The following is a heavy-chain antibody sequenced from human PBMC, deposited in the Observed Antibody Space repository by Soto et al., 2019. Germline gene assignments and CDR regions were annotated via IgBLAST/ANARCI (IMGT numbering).Heavy chain of an antibody. CDR1: GFTFSDYY. Sequence: QVQLVESGGGLVKPGGSLRLSCAASGFTFSDYYMSWIRQAPGKGLEWVSYISSSGSTIYYAESVKGRVPSSRDNAKNSLHLQMNSLRAEDTAVYYCARDGAHYDVWSGDGYGRDVWGKGTTLTVSS. V-gene: IGHV3-11*01. CDR3: ARDGAHYDVWSGDGYGRDV. D-gene: IGHD3-3*01. J-gene: IGHJ6*04. CDR2: ISSSGSTI.